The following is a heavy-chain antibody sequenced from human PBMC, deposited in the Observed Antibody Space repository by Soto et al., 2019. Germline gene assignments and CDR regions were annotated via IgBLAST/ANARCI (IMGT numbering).Heavy chain of an antibody. Sequence: GESLKISCKGSGYSFTSYWIGWVRQMPGKGLEWMGIIYPGDSDTRYSPSFQGQVTISADKSISTAYLQWSSLKASDTAMYYCASSNVDTAMVSYYCYGMDVWGKGPTVTVSS. CDR2: IYPGDSDT. D-gene: IGHD5-18*01. CDR3: ASSNVDTAMVSYYCYGMDV. V-gene: IGHV5-51*01. CDR1: GYSFTSYW. J-gene: IGHJ6*04.